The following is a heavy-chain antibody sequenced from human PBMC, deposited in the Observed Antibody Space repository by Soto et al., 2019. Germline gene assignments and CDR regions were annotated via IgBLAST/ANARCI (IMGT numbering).Heavy chain of an antibody. J-gene: IGHJ3*02. Sequence: SETLSPTCAVYGGSFSGYYWSWIRQPPGKGLEWIGEINHSGSTNYNPSLKSRVTISVDTSKNQFSLKLSSVTAADTAVYYCTGVLRQWLVRSFDIWGQGTMVTVSS. D-gene: IGHD6-19*01. CDR1: GGSFSGYY. V-gene: IGHV4-34*01. CDR2: INHSGST. CDR3: TGVLRQWLVRSFDI.